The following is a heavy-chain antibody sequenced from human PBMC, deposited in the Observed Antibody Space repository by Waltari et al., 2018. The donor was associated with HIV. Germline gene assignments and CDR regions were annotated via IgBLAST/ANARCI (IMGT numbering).Heavy chain of an antibody. D-gene: IGHD6-19*01. Sequence: QVQLVQSGAEVKRPGASVKVSCKASGFTFIDYYIHWVRQSPGQGLEWMGGINPKNGGTNYAQKVQGRVTMTRDTSISTAYMELNRLTSDDTAVYYCASGEGGGWYSLGYWGQGTLVTVSS. CDR1: GFTFIDYY. CDR3: ASGEGGGWYSLGY. CDR2: INPKNGGT. J-gene: IGHJ4*02. V-gene: IGHV1-2*02.